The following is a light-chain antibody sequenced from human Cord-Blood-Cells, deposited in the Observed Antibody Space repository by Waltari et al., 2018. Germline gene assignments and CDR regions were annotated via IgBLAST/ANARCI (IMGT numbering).Light chain of an antibody. Sequence: QSALTQPASVSGSPGQSITISCTGTSSDVGGYNYVSWYQQHPGKAPKLMIYEVSKLPSGVSNRFSGSRSGNTASLPISGLQAEDEADYYCSSYTSSSTYVFGTGTKVTVL. V-gene: IGLV2-14*01. CDR2: EVS. J-gene: IGLJ1*01. CDR1: SSDVGGYNY. CDR3: SSYTSSSTYV.